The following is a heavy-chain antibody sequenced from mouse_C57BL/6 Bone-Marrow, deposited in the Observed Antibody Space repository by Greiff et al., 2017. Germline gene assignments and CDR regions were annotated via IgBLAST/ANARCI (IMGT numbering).Heavy chain of an antibody. CDR2: IYPGSGST. Sequence: QVQLQQSGAELVKPGASVKMSCKASGYTFTSYWITWVKQRPGQGLEWIGDIYPGSGSTNYNEKFKSKATLTVDTSSSTAYMQLSSLTSEDSAVYDCARWGITTVVEAMDYWGQGTSVTVSS. J-gene: IGHJ4*01. CDR3: ARWGITTVVEAMDY. V-gene: IGHV1-55*01. D-gene: IGHD1-1*01. CDR1: GYTFTSYW.